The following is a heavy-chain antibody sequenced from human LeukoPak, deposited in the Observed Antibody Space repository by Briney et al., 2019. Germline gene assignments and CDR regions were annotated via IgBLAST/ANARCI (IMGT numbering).Heavy chain of an antibody. J-gene: IGHJ5*02. CDR1: GYTFTSNA. Sequence: GASVKVSCKASGYTFTSNAMNWVRQAPGQGLEWMGWINTNTGNPTYAQGFTGRFVFSLDTSVSTAYLQISSLKAEDTAVYYCAREVVGDSTPYNWFDPWGQGTLVTVSS. CDR2: INTNTGNP. V-gene: IGHV7-4-1*02. D-gene: IGHD1-26*01. CDR3: AREVVGDSTPYNWFDP.